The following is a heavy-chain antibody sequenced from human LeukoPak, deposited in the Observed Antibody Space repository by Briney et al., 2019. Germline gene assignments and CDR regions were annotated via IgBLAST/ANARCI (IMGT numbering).Heavy chain of an antibody. D-gene: IGHD2-2*01. J-gene: IGHJ6*03. CDR3: ARDSPIVVVPAATGIYYMDV. V-gene: IGHV1-69*06. CDR1: GYTFTSYD. CDR2: IIPIFGTA. Sequence: SVKVSCKASGYTFTSYDINWVRQATGQGLEWMGRIIPIFGTANYAQKFQGRVTITADKSTSTAYMELSSLRSEDTAVYYCARDSPIVVVPAATGIYYMDVWGKGTTVTVSS.